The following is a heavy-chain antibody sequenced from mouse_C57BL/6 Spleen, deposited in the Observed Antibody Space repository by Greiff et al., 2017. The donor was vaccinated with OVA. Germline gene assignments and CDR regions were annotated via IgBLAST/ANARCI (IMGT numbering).Heavy chain of an antibody. J-gene: IGHJ2*01. V-gene: IGHV5-4*03. CDR1: GFTFSSYA. Sequence: EVNLVESGGGLVKPGGSLKLSCAASGFTFSSYAMSWVRQTPEKRLEWVATISDGGSYTYYPDNVKGRFTISRDNAKNNLYLQMSHLKSEDTAMYYCANLYDYGYFDYWGQGTTLTVSS. CDR3: ANLYDYGYFDY. CDR2: ISDGGSYT. D-gene: IGHD2-4*01.